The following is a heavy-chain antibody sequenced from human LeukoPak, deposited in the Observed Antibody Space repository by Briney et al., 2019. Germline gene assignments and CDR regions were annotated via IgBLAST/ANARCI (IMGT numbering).Heavy chain of an antibody. Sequence: PGGSLRLSCAASGFTFSSYWMSWVRQAPGKGLEWAANIKQDGSEKYYVDSVKGRFTISRDNAKNSLYLQMNSLRAEDTAVYYCAKGEGEAETTSDYWGQGTLVTVSS. J-gene: IGHJ4*02. V-gene: IGHV3-7*01. D-gene: IGHD1-14*01. CDR1: GFTFSSYW. CDR2: IKQDGSEK. CDR3: AKGEGEAETTSDY.